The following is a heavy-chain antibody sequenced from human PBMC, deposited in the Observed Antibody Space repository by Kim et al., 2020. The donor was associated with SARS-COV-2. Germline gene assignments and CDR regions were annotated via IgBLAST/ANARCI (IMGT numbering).Heavy chain of an antibody. CDR3: ATIPGIGGGYYSYGMDV. V-gene: IGHV3-9*01. CDR1: GFTFDDYA. D-gene: IGHD6-13*01. Sequence: GGSLRLSCAASGFTFDDYAMHWVRQAPGKGLEWVSGISRNSGSIGYADSVKGRFTISRDNAKNSLYLQMNSLRAEDTALYYCATIPGIGGGYYSYGMDV. CDR2: ISRNSGSI. J-gene: IGHJ6*01.